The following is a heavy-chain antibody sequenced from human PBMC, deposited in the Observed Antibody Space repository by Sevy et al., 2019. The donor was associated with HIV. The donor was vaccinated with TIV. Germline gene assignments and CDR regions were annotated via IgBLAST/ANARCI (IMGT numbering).Heavy chain of an antibody. CDR2: FYLGGST. V-gene: IGHV4-38-2*02. J-gene: IGHJ4*02. CDR3: VRLVTAVVYYFDY. Sequence: SETLSLTCTVSGYSISSGYYWGWIRQSPGKGLEWIGSFYLGGSTYYNPSLKSRVTISPDSSKNQFSLKLNSVTAANTAVYFCVRLVTAVVYYFDYWGQGTLVTVSS. D-gene: IGHD5-18*01. CDR1: GYSISSGYY.